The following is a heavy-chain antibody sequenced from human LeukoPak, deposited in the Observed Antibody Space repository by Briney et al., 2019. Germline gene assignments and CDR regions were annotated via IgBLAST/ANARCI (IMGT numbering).Heavy chain of an antibody. J-gene: IGHJ6*04. V-gene: IGHV3-74*01. CDR2: ITRDGSST. Sequence: GGSPRLSCAASGFTFSSSWMHWVRQAPGKGLVWVSRITRDGSSTTYADSVKGRFTTSRDNAKNTLYLQMDSLRDDDTAVYYCARDPGYESWSPFWGGMDVWGNGTTVIVSS. D-gene: IGHD3-16*01. CDR3: ARDPGYESWSPFWGGMDV. CDR1: GFTFSSSW.